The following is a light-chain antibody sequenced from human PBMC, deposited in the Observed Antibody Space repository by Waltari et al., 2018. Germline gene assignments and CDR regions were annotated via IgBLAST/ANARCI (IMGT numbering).Light chain of an antibody. V-gene: IGLV1-51*01. Sequence: QSVLTQPPSVSAAPGPKVTISCSGGSPNIWLDFLCLYQQVPGTAPKLLIYDDNERPSGIPDRFSGSKSGTSATLGITGLQTGDEAHYYCGSWDHSLHAVVFGGGTELTVL. CDR3: GSWDHSLHAVV. CDR2: DDN. J-gene: IGLJ2*01. CDR1: SPNIWLDF.